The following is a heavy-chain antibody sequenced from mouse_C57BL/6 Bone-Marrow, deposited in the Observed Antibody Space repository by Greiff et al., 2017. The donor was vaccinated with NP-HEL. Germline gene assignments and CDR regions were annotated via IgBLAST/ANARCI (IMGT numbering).Heavy chain of an antibody. D-gene: IGHD1-1*02. V-gene: IGHV14-4*01. CDR2: IDPENGDT. CDR3: TTGGGGDY. Sequence: VQLQQSGAELVRPGASVKLSCTASGFNIKDDYMHWVKQRPEQGLEWIGWIDPENGDTEYASKFQGKATITADTSSNTAYLQLSSLTSEDTAVYYCTTGGGGDYWGQGTTLTVSS. CDR1: GFNIKDDY. J-gene: IGHJ2*01.